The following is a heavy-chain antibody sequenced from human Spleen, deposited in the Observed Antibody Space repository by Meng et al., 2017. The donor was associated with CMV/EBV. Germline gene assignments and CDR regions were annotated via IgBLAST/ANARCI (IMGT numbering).Heavy chain of an antibody. Sequence: SETLSLTCTVSGGSISSSSYYWGWIRQPPGKGLEWIGYIYYSGSTNYNPSLKSRVTISVDTSKNHFSLKLSSVTAADTAVYYCARVTYYHGSGSYILDYWGQGTRVTVSS. J-gene: IGHJ4*02. CDR2: IYYSGST. CDR1: GGSISSSSYY. D-gene: IGHD3-10*01. CDR3: ARVTYYHGSGSYILDY. V-gene: IGHV4-61*03.